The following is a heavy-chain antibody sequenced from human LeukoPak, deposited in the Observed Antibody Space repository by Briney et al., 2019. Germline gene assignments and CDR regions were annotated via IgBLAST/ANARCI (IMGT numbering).Heavy chain of an antibody. D-gene: IGHD3-22*01. CDR3: ARDPLGYDSSGYYDY. V-gene: IGHV3-30*03. J-gene: IGHJ4*02. CDR2: ISYDGSNQ. CDR1: GFTFSSYG. Sequence: GGSLRLSCAASGFTFSSYGMHWVRQAPGKGLEWVAVISYDGSNQYYADSVKGRFTISRDNAKNTLYLQMNSLRAEDTAVYYCARDPLGYDSSGYYDYWGQGTLVTVSS.